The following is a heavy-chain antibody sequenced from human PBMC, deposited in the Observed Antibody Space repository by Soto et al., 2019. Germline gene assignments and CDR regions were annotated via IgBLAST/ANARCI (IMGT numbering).Heavy chain of an antibody. CDR3: ARVPRPPYDILTGYYYYYGMDV. J-gene: IGHJ6*02. CDR2: INHSGST. CDR1: GGSFSGYY. V-gene: IGHV4-34*01. D-gene: IGHD3-9*01. Sequence: SETLSLTCAVYGGSFSGYYWSWIRQPPGKGLEWIGEINHSGSTNYNPSLKSRVTISVDTSKNQFSRKLSSVTAADTAVYYCARVPRPPYDILTGYYYYYGMDVWGQGTTVTVSS.